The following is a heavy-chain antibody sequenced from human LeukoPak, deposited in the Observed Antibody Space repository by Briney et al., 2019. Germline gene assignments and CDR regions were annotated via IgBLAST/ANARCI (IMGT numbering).Heavy chain of an antibody. Sequence: ASAKVSCKPSGYTFADSYIHWVRQAPGVGLQWMWWISPNNGDTKYAEDFQDRVTMTRDTSINTAYMELTGLTPDDTAVYYCVRSPIGASAYWGRGTLVTVSS. J-gene: IGHJ4*02. CDR1: GYTFADSY. D-gene: IGHD3-10*01. CDR3: VRSPIGASAY. V-gene: IGHV1-2*02. CDR2: ISPNNGDT.